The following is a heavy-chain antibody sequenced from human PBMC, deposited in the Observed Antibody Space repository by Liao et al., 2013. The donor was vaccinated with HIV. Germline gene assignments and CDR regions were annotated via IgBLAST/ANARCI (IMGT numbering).Heavy chain of an antibody. CDR2: IYVAVGT. CDR3: ASGAPSGNYGPFHI. CDR1: GGSITSGYNH. V-gene: IGHV4-61*02. D-gene: IGHD4-17*01. J-gene: IGHJ3*02. Sequence: QVQLRESGPGLVYPSETLSLTCTVSGGSITSGYNHWTWIRQPAGRGLEWIGRIYVAVGTDYSPSLKGRVTISADTSKNQFSLMLSSVTAADTAVYYCASGAPSGNYGPFHIWGPGTNGHRLL.